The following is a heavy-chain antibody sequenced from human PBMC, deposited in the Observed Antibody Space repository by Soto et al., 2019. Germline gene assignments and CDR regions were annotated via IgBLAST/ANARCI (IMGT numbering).Heavy chain of an antibody. CDR1: GYSFTAYG. Sequence: QVQVVQSGDEVKETGASVRVSCKTSGYSFTAYGISWVRQAPGQGLEWMGWISCYNGKTKYAQKVQGRVTMTTDTSTRTAYMEGRSLRSDDTAIYYCARDAPPPELRFLEWHNYDYNGMDVWAKGPRSPSL. V-gene: IGHV1-18*01. CDR2: ISCYNGKT. J-gene: IGHJ6*02. CDR3: ARDAPPPELRFLEWHNYDYNGMDV. D-gene: IGHD3-3*01.